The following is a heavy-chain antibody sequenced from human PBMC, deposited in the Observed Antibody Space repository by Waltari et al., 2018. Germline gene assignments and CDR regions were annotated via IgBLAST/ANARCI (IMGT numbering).Heavy chain of an antibody. Sequence: QVQLQESGPGLVKPSETLSLTCTVSGGSISSHYWSWIRQPPGKGLEWIGYIYYSGSTNDTPSLKSRVTISVDTSKNQFSLKLSSVTAADTAVYYCARDERGFLDSNWVDPWGQGTLVTVSS. V-gene: IGHV4-59*11. CDR3: ARDERGFLDSNWVDP. CDR2: IYYSGST. CDR1: GGSISSHY. J-gene: IGHJ5*02. D-gene: IGHD3-3*01.